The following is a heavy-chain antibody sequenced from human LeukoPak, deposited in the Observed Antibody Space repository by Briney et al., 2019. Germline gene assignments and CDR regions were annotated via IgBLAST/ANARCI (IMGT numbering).Heavy chain of an antibody. Sequence: GGSLRLSCAASGFTFSNYWMHWVRQAPGKGLVWVSRINSDGSSTSYADSVKGRFTISRDNAKNTLYLQMNSLRAEDTAVYYCLTGSGHAFDIWGRGTMVTVSS. J-gene: IGHJ3*02. CDR1: GFTFSNYW. V-gene: IGHV3-74*01. CDR3: LTGSGHAFDI. CDR2: INSDGSST. D-gene: IGHD3-10*01.